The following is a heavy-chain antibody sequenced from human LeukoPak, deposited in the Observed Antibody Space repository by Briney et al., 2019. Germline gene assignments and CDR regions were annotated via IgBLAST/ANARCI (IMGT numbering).Heavy chain of an antibody. CDR1: GLTFSGSW. J-gene: IGHJ4*02. CDR3: ARARNCSSGTCYKDY. V-gene: IGHV3-74*01. Sequence: GGSLKPSCAASGLTFSGSWMHWVRQAPGKGLVWVSRINGDGSSTSYADSVKGRFTISRDNAKNTLYLQMNSLGAEDTAVYYCARARNCSSGTCYKDYWGQGTLVTVSS. D-gene: IGHD2-15*01. CDR2: INGDGSST.